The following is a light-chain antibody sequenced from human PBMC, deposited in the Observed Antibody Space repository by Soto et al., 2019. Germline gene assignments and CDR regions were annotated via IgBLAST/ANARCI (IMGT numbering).Light chain of an antibody. J-gene: IGKJ1*01. CDR3: QQYNTWPLT. CDR2: AVS. CDR1: QSVSSN. V-gene: IGKV3-15*01. Sequence: EIMMTQSPGTLYASPGERATLSCRASQSVSSNLAWYQQKPGQAPRLLIYAVSTRATGIPARFSGSGSGTEFTPTISSLQSEDFAVYYCQQYNTWPLTFGQGTKVEIK.